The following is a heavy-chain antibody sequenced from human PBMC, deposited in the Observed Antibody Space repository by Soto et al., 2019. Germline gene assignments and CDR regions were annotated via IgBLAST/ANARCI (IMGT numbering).Heavy chain of an antibody. CDR1: GDSITSNSYY. CDR2: IYHSGST. V-gene: IGHV4-39*02. J-gene: IGHJ4*02. Sequence: SETLSLTCTVSGDSITSNSYYWGWIRQPPGKGLEYIGSIYHSGSTYYNPSLKSRVTISVDTSKNQFSLKLTSVTAADTAVYYCARDKITGLFDYWGQGTLVTVSS. D-gene: IGHD2-8*02. CDR3: ARDKITGLFDY.